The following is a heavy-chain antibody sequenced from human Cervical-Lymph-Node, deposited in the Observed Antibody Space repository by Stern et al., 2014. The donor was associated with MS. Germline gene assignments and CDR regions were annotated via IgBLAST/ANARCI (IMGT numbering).Heavy chain of an antibody. Sequence: QVQLVQSGAEVKKPGASVKVSCKASGYTFTSYYMHWVRQAPGQGLEWMGIINPSGGNTSYAQKFQGRVTMTRDTSTSTVYMELSSLRSEDTSVYYCAREKRIAVAGTPYLDYWGQGTLVTVSS. CDR1: GYTFTSYY. V-gene: IGHV1-46*01. CDR2: INPSGGNT. J-gene: IGHJ4*02. D-gene: IGHD6-19*01. CDR3: AREKRIAVAGTPYLDY.